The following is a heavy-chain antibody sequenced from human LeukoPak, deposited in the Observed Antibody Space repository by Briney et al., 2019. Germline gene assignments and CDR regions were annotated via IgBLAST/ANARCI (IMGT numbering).Heavy chain of an antibody. D-gene: IGHD6-13*01. CDR2: IKWNSGSI. CDR3: AKDRRIAAAGKYGMDV. J-gene: IGHJ6*02. Sequence: PGRSLRLSCAASGFTFDDYAMHWVRQAPGKGLERVSTIKWNSGSIGYADSVKGRFTISRDNARNFLYLQMNSLRAEDTALYYCAKDRRIAAAGKYGMDVWGQGTSVTVSS. CDR1: GFTFDDYA. V-gene: IGHV3-9*01.